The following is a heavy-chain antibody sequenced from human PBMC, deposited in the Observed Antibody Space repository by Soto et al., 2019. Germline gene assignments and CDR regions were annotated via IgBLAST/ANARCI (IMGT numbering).Heavy chain of an antibody. J-gene: IGHJ6*02. CDR3: ARDAWVSSWARLGTHRYYYGMDV. V-gene: IGHV1-3*01. CDR2: INAGNGNT. CDR1: GYTFTSYA. D-gene: IGHD6-13*01. Sequence: GASVKVSCKASGYTFTSYAMHWVRQAPGQRLEWMGWINAGNGNTKYSQKFQGRVTITRDTSASTAYMELSSLRSEDTAVYYCARDAWVSSWARLGTHRYYYGMDVWGQGTTVTVSS.